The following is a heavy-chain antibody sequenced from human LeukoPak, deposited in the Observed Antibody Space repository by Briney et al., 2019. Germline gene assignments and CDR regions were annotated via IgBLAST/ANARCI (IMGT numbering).Heavy chain of an antibody. CDR3: ATDLEGAGQQLVPYY. Sequence: SVKVSCKASGGTFSSYAISWVRQAPGQGLEWMGGIIPIFGTANYAQKFQGRVTITADESTSTAYMELSSLRSEDTAVYYCATDLEGAGQQLVPYYWGQGTLVTVSS. J-gene: IGHJ4*02. CDR2: IIPIFGTA. D-gene: IGHD6-13*01. V-gene: IGHV1-69*13. CDR1: GGTFSSYA.